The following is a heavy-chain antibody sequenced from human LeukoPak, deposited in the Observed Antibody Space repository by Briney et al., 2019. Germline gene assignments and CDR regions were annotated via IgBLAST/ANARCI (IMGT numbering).Heavy chain of an antibody. V-gene: IGHV1-69*05. CDR2: IIPIFGTA. J-gene: IGHJ6*02. CDR3: ARDRLVELEPRGYYGMDV. D-gene: IGHD1-1*01. CDR1: GGTFSSYA. Sequence: SVKVSCKASGGTFSSYAISWVRQAPGQGLEWMGGIIPIFGTANYAQKLQGRVTMTTDTSTSTAYMELRSLRSDDTAVYYCARDRLVELEPRGYYGMDVWGQGTTVTVSS.